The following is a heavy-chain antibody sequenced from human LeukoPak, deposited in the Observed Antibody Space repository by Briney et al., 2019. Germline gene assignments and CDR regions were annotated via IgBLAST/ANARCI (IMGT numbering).Heavy chain of an antibody. Sequence: GGSLRLSCAASGFTFSSYAMSWVRQAPGKGLEWVSAISGSGGSTYYADSVKGRFTISRDNSKNTLYLQMNSLRAEDTAVYYCAKVPARFEVTLHHDALDIWGQGTMVTVSS. J-gene: IGHJ3*02. CDR3: AKVPARFEVTLHHDALDI. CDR2: ISGSGGST. D-gene: IGHD4-23*01. V-gene: IGHV3-23*01. CDR1: GFTFSSYA.